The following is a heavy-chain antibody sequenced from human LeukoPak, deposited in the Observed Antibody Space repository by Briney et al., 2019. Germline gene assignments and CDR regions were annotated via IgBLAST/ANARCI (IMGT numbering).Heavy chain of an antibody. CDR2: MNPNSGNT. J-gene: IGHJ6*03. CDR1: GYTFTSYD. Sequence: GASVKVSCKASGYTFTSYDINWVRQATGQGLEWMGWMNPNSGNTGYAQKFQGRVTITRNTSISTAYMELSSLRSEDTAVYYCARLDGGTNRHGRDYYYYMDVWGKGTTVTVSS. V-gene: IGHV1-8*03. D-gene: IGHD4-23*01. CDR3: ARLDGGTNRHGRDYYYYMDV.